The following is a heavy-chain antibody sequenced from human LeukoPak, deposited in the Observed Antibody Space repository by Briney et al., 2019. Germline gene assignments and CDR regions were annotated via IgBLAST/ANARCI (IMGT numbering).Heavy chain of an antibody. CDR2: IIPIFGTA. CDR1: GGTFSNYA. D-gene: IGHD5-18*01. Sequence: GASVRVSCKASGGTFSNYAISWVRQAPGQGLEWMGGIIPIFGTANYAQKFQGRVTITTDESTSTAYMELSSLRSEDTAVYYCARELPRKRGYSYGYQGWFDPWGQGTLVTVSS. CDR3: ARELPRKRGYSYGYQGWFDP. V-gene: IGHV1-69*05. J-gene: IGHJ5*02.